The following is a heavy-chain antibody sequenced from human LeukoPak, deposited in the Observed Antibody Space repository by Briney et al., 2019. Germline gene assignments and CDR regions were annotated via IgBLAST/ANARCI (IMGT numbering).Heavy chain of an antibody. J-gene: IGHJ3*02. CDR3: ARVPYYDSSGYYYYDRAFDI. CDR2: INHSGST. V-gene: IGHV4-34*01. D-gene: IGHD3-22*01. Sequence: SETLSLTCAVYGGSFSGYYWSWIRQPPGKGLEWIGEINHSGSTNYNPSLKSRVTISVDTSKNQFSLKLSSVTAADTAVYYCARVPYYDSSGYYYYDRAFDIWGQGTMVTVSS. CDR1: GGSFSGYY.